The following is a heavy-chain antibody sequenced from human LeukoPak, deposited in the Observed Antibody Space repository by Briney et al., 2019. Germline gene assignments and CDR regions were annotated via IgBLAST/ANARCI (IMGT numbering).Heavy chain of an antibody. J-gene: IGHJ4*02. CDR1: GYTFTSYC. V-gene: IGHV1-18*01. CDR2: ISAYNGNT. CDR3: AGVLTYSNYGGYYFDY. Sequence: ASVKVSCKASGYTFTSYCIRWGRQAPGQGLEWMGWISAYNGNTNYAQKLQGRVTTTTDTSTSTAYMELRSLRSDDTAVYYCAGVLTYSNYGGYYFDYWGQGTLVTVSS. D-gene: IGHD4-11*01.